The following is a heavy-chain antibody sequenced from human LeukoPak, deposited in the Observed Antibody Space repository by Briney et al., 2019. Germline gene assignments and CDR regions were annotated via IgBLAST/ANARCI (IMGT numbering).Heavy chain of an antibody. CDR2: INTAGSAV. CDR1: GFSFSTYN. V-gene: IGHV3-48*01. Sequence: GGSLRLSCVASGFSFSTYNMLWVRQTPGKGLEWLFYINTAGSAVHYADSVKDRFTFSRDNAKNSLYLQMNSLRVEDTAIYYCARVGSRGDRFDYWGQGTRVTVSS. D-gene: IGHD1-26*01. CDR3: ARVGSRGDRFDY. J-gene: IGHJ4*02.